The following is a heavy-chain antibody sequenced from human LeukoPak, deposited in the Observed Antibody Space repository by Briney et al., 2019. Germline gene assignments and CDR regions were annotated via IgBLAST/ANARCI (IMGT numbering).Heavy chain of an antibody. CDR1: GGTFSSYA. CDR3: ARDARPITMVRGVIITVPYFDY. Sequence: SVKVSCKASGGTFSSYAISWVRQAPGQGLEWMGGIIPIFGTANYAQKFQGRVTITADESTSTAYMELSSLRSEDTAVYYCARDARPITMVRGVIITVPYFDYWGQGTLVTVSS. V-gene: IGHV1-69*01. D-gene: IGHD3-10*01. J-gene: IGHJ4*02. CDR2: IIPIFGTA.